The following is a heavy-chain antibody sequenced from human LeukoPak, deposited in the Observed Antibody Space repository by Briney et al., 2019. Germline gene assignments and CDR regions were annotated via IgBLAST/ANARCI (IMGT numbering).Heavy chain of an antibody. CDR2: INHSGST. CDR1: GGSFSGYY. D-gene: IGHD7-27*01. J-gene: IGHJ4*02. V-gene: IGHV4-34*01. Sequence: SETLSLTCAVYGGSFSGYYWSWIRQPPVKGLEWIGEINHSGSTNYNPSLKSRVTISVDTSKNQFSLKLSSVTAADTAVYYCARGPVGNFDYWGQGTLVTVSS. CDR3: ARGPVGNFDY.